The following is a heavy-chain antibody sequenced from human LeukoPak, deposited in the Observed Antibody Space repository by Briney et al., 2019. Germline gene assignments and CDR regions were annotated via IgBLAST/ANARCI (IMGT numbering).Heavy chain of an antibody. CDR1: GGSISSGGYY. CDR2: ISYSGSA. CDR3: ARTQYGSTYTYLDY. D-gene: IGHD2-2*01. J-gene: IGHJ4*02. Sequence: SETLSLTCTVSGGSISSGGYYWSWIRQHPGKGLEWIGYISYSGSAYYNPSLKSRVTISIDTSKNQLSPKLTSVPAADTAVYYCARTQYGSTYTYLDYWGQGTLVTVSS. V-gene: IGHV4-31*03.